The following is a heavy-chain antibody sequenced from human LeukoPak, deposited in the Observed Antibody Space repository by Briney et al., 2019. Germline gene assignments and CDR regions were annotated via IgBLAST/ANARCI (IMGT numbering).Heavy chain of an antibody. D-gene: IGHD3-22*01. CDR3: ARDLGYYDGPSYY. J-gene: IGHJ4*02. Sequence: GGSLRLSCAASGFTFSSYSMNWVRQAPGKGLEWVSSISSSSSYIYYADSVKGRFTISRDNAKNSLYLQMNSLRAEDTAVYYCARDLGYYDGPSYYWGQGTLVTVSS. CDR2: ISSSSSYI. V-gene: IGHV3-21*01. CDR1: GFTFSSYS.